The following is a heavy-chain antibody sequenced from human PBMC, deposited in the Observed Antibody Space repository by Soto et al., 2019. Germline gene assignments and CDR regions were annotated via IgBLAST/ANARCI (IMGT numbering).Heavy chain of an antibody. D-gene: IGHD1-26*01. J-gene: IGHJ5*01. Sequence: QVQLQESGPGLVKPSQTLSLTCNVSGDSINNGGHYWSWIRQPPVKGLEWIGLIYYSGTTYYNPSLKSRVTISVHTSKIQFSLKLNSVTAADTAVYYCARSAVGATTSGVDSWGHGTLVTVSS. CDR2: IYYSGTT. V-gene: IGHV4-31*03. CDR1: GDSINNGGHY. CDR3: ARSAVGATTSGVDS.